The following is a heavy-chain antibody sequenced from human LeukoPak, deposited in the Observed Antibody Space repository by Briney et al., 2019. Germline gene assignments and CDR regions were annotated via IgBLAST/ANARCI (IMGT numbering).Heavy chain of an antibody. V-gene: IGHV1-69*13. J-gene: IGHJ6*02. Sequence: SVKVSCKASGGTFSSYAISWVRQAPGQGLEWMGGIIPIFGTANYAQKFQGRVTITADESTSTAYMELSSLRSEDTAVYYCARDGTVNTTMVRGVIFGMDVWGQGTTVTVSS. CDR1: GGTFSSYA. CDR3: ARDGTVNTTMVRGVIFGMDV. CDR2: IIPIFGTA. D-gene: IGHD3-10*01.